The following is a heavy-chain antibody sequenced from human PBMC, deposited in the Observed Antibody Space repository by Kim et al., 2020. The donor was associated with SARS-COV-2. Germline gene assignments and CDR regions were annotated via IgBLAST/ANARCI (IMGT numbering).Heavy chain of an antibody. Sequence: SVKVSCKASGGTFSSYAISWVRQAPGQGLEWMGGIIPIFGTANYAQKFQGRVTITADESTSTAYMELSSLRSEDTAVYYCAREGHSGSYFRRDRRRLHFDYWGQGTLVTVSS. CDR3: AREGHSGSYFRRDRRRLHFDY. CDR2: IIPIFGTA. D-gene: IGHD1-26*01. CDR1: GGTFSSYA. V-gene: IGHV1-69*13. J-gene: IGHJ4*02.